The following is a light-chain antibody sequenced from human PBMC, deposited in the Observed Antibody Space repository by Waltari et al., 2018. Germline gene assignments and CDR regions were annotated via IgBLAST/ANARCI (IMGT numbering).Light chain of an antibody. Sequence: QSALTQPASVSGSPGQSITISCTGTGSDVGGYNYVPWYQQHPGKAPKLMIYDVINRPSGVSHRFSGSKPGNTASLTISGLQADDEADYYCSSYTGSITLVFGSGTKVTVL. CDR1: GSDVGGYNY. CDR2: DVI. J-gene: IGLJ1*01. V-gene: IGLV2-14*03. CDR3: SSYTGSITLV.